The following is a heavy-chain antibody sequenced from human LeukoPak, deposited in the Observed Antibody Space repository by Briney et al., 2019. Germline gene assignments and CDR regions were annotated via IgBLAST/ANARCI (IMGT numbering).Heavy chain of an antibody. CDR3: AKSHCTNGVCYPSYFDY. V-gene: IGHV3-33*06. J-gene: IGHJ4*02. CDR1: GLTFSSYG. CDR2: IWYDGSNE. Sequence: GGSMRLSCASSGLTFSSYGMHWVGQARGRGLEWVAVIWYDGSNEYYADSVKGRFTISRDNSKNTLYLQMNSLRAEDTAVYYCAKSHCTNGVCYPSYFDYWGQGTLVTVSS. D-gene: IGHD2-8*01.